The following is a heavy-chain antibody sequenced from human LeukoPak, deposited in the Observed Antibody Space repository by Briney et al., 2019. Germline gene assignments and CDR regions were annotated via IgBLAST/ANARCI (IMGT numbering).Heavy chain of an antibody. Sequence: GGSLRLSCKPSGLTFGDYPMGWVRQAPGKGLEWVAYTRSKTYGATAEYAASVKGRFTISRDDSKNIASLQMNSLKTEDTAVYYCTRGPPFDYWGQGTLVSVSS. CDR2: TRSKTYGATA. CDR1: GLTFGDYP. V-gene: IGHV3-49*04. J-gene: IGHJ4*02. CDR3: TRGPPFDY.